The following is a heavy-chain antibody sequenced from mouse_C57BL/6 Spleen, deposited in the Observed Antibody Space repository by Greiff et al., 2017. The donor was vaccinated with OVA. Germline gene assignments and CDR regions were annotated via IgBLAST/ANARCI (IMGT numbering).Heavy chain of an antibody. D-gene: IGHD2-3*01. J-gene: IGHJ2*01. Sequence: EVKLVESGGGLVQPGGSLSLSCAASGFTFTDYYMSWVRQPPGKALEWLGFIRNKANGYTTEYSASVKGRFTISRDNSQSILYLQMNALRAEDSATYYCARYILSDGYYFDYWGQGTTLTVSS. CDR1: GFTFTDYY. CDR3: ARYILSDGYYFDY. CDR2: IRNKANGYTT. V-gene: IGHV7-3*01.